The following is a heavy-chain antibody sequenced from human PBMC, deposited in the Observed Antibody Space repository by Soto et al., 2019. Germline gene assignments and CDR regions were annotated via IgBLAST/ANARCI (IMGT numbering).Heavy chain of an antibody. D-gene: IGHD1-26*01. CDR2: IYSGGTT. CDR3: AGGGTYELFDY. V-gene: IGHV3-53*01. Sequence: EVQLVESGGGLVQLGGSLRLSCAASGFTVTSNYMSWVRQAPGKGLEWVSIIYSGGTTYYADSVKGRFTITRDNSKNTLYLQMNSLRAEDTALYYCAGGGTYELFDYWGQGTLVTVSS. CDR1: GFTVTSNY. J-gene: IGHJ4*02.